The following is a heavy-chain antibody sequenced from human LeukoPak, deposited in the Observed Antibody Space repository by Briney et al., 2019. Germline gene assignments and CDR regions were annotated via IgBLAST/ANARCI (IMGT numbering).Heavy chain of an antibody. Sequence: PGGSLRLSCAASGFTFSSYAMSWVRQAPGKGLEWVSAISGSGGSTYYADSVKGRFTISRDNSKNTLYLQMNSLKTVDTAVYYCTTDLSNILTGYYSFDYWGQGTLVTVSS. CDR2: ISGSGGST. CDR1: GFTFSSYA. CDR3: TTDLSNILTGYYSFDY. V-gene: IGHV3-23*01. J-gene: IGHJ4*02. D-gene: IGHD3-9*01.